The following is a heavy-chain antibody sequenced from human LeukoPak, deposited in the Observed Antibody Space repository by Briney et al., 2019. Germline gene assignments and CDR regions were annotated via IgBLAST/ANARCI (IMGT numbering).Heavy chain of an antibody. CDR2: IYWDDDK. J-gene: IGHJ4*02. V-gene: IGHV2-5*02. CDR3: AHRRSGGIAVSFDY. Sequence: SGPTLVKPTQTLTLTCTFSGFSLSTSGVGVGWIRRPPGKALEWLALIYWDDDKRYSPSLKSRLTITKDTSKNQVVLTMTNMDPVDTATYNCAHRRSGGIAVSFDYWGQGTLVTVSS. D-gene: IGHD2-15*01. CDR1: GFSLSTSGVG.